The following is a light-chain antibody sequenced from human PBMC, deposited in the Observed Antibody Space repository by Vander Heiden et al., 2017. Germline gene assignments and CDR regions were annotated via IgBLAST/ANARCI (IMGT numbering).Light chain of an antibody. CDR2: AAS. CDR3: QHLINYPLT. V-gene: IGKV1-9*01. Sequence: IQLTHSPSSLSASVEDRVTITCRASQGISNYLAWYQQKPGKAPKLLMYAASTLQSGVPSRFSGSGSGTDFTLTISSLQPEDSATYYCQHLINYPLTFGGGTKVEI. J-gene: IGKJ4*01. CDR1: QGISNY.